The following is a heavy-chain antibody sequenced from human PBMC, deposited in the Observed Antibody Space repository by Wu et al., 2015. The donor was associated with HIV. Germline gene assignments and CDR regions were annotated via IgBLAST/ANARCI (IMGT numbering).Heavy chain of an antibody. CDR2: ISPYNGNT. V-gene: IGHV1-18*01. J-gene: IGHJ6*03. D-gene: IGHD3-10*01. CDR1: GYSFISYG. Sequence: QMIQSGAEVKKPGASVKVSCKASGYSFISYGITWVRQAPGQGLEWMGWISPYNGNTYYAQKLQGRVTMTTNSSTSTAYMELRSLRFDDTALYFCTRRGRSSYYYMESGAKGPRVTVSS. CDR3: TRRGRSSYYYMES.